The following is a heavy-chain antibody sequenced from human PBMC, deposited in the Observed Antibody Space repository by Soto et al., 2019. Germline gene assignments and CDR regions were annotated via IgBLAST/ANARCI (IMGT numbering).Heavy chain of an antibody. J-gene: IGHJ6*03. CDR3: AHRRGVKGVPAAMPRKRRYYYYYMDA. V-gene: IGHV2-5*02. Sequence: SGPTLVNPTQTLTLTCTFSGFSLSTSGVGVGWIRQPPGKALEWLALIYWDDDKRYSPSLKSRLTITKDTSKNQVVLTMTKMKPVDAATYYCAHRRGVKGVPAAMPRKRRYYYYYMDAGGKGTPVTVSS. D-gene: IGHD2-2*01. CDR1: GFSLSTSGVG. CDR2: IYWDDDK.